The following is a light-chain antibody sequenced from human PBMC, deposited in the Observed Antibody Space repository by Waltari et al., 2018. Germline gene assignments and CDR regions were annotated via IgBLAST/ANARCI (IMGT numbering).Light chain of an antibody. Sequence: QSALTQPASVSGSPGQSLTPPCSGTSSDVGSSTYVSWYQQHPGTPPKLLIYDVTKRPSGVSGRFSGSKSGNTASLTISGLQPEDEADYFCSSYTPTSILVFGGGTKLTV. CDR3: SSYTPTSILV. J-gene: IGLJ2*01. CDR1: SSDVGSSTY. V-gene: IGLV2-14*03. CDR2: DVT.